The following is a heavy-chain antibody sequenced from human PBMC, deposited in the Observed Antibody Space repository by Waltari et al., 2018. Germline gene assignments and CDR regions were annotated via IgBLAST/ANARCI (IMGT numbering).Heavy chain of an antibody. V-gene: IGHV3-72*01. Sequence: EVQLVESGGGLVQPGGSLRLSCAASGFTFSDNFMDWVRQAPGKGLEWVCRSGNRAKSYTTEYAASVEGRFTISRVDSENSLYLQMNSLNTEDTVVYYCARTPPMGLDVWGQGTTVTVSS. CDR3: ARTPPMGLDV. CDR2: SGNRAKSYTT. CDR1: GFTFSDNF. J-gene: IGHJ6*02. D-gene: IGHD2-2*01.